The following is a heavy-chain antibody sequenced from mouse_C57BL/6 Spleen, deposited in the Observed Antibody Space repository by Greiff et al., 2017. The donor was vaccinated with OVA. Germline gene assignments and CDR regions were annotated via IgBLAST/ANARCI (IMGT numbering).Heavy chain of an antibody. Sequence: VQLQESGPGLVAPSQSLSITCTVSGFSLTSYGVHWVRQPPGKGLEWLVVIWSDGSTTYNSALKSRLSISKDNSKSQVFLKMNSLQTDDTAMDYCARDYGSSYGYFDVWGTGTTVTVSS. CDR2: IWSDGST. V-gene: IGHV2-6*03. J-gene: IGHJ1*03. CDR1: GFSLTSYG. D-gene: IGHD1-1*01. CDR3: ARDYGSSYGYFDV.